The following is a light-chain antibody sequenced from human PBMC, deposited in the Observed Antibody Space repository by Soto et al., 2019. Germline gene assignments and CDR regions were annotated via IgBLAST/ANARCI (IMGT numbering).Light chain of an antibody. V-gene: IGLV2-23*01. CDR2: EGS. CDR1: SSDVGSYNL. J-gene: IGLJ2*01. Sequence: QSALTQPASVSGSPGQSITISCTGTSSDVGSYNLVSWYQQHPGKAPKFMIYEGSKRPPGVSNRFSGSKSGNTASLTISGLQAEDEADYYCCSYAGSSTLVFGGGTQLTVL. CDR3: CSYAGSSTLV.